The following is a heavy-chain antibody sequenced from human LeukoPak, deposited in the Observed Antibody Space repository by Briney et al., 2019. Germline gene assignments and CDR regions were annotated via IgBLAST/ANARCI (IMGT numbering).Heavy chain of an antibody. D-gene: IGHD6-6*01. V-gene: IGHV4-59*01. J-gene: IGHJ5*02. Sequence: SETLSLTCTVSGGSISSYYWSWIRQPPGKGLEWIGYIHYSGSTNYNPSLKSRVTISVDTSKNQFSLKLSSVTAADTAVYYCARVEYSSHTDWFDPWGQGTLVTVSS. CDR1: GGSISSYY. CDR3: ARVEYSSHTDWFDP. CDR2: IHYSGST.